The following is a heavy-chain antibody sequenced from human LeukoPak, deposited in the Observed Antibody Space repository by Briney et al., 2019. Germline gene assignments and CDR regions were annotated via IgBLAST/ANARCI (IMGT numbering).Heavy chain of an antibody. CDR2: DGRDK. Sequence: DGRDKKYAASVKGRFTISRDNSKNTLYLEMNSLRPEDTAVYHCAKDSKVAAAGYFFDYWGQGTLVTVSS. V-gene: IGHV3-30*02. J-gene: IGHJ4*02. D-gene: IGHD6-13*01. CDR3: AKDSKVAAAGYFFDY.